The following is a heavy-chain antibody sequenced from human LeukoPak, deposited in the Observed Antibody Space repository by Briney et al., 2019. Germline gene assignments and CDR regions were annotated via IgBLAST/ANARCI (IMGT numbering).Heavy chain of an antibody. CDR2: IRGSGAST. V-gene: IGHV3-23*01. Sequence: GGSLRLSCAASGVTFISYPMSWVRGAPGKGLEFVSSIRGSGASTDYANPVKSRFTISRDNSKNTLYLQMNSLRAEDTAVYYCAKAAGDYLFDYWGQGTLVTVSS. J-gene: IGHJ4*02. D-gene: IGHD4-17*01. CDR3: AKAAGDYLFDY. CDR1: GVTFISYP.